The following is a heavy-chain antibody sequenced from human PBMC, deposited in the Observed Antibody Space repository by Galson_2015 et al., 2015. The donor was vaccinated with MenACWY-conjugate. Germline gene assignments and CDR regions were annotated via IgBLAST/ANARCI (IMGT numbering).Heavy chain of an antibody. J-gene: IGHJ1*01. CDR2: IIPFLGVA. CDR1: GGAFSNYA. Sequence: SVKVSCKASGGAFSNYAISWVRQAPGQGLEWMGRIIPFLGVANYAETFQGRVTITSDTSANTAYMELNSLTSEDTAVYYCARSPRDYTSGSYSFHHWGQGTLVTVSS. V-gene: IGHV1-69*04. CDR3: ARSPRDYTSGSYSFHH. D-gene: IGHD3-10*01.